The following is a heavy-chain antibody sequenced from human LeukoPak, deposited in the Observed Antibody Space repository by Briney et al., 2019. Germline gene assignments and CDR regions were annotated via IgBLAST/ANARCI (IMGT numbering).Heavy chain of an antibody. J-gene: IGHJ6*04. Sequence: RASVKVSCKVSGYTPTELSMHWVRQAPGKGLEWMGGFDPEDGETIYAQKFQGRVTMTVDTSTDTAYMELSSLRSEDTAVYYCATDGKVGIAAAGTGLYYGMDVWGKGTTVTVSP. V-gene: IGHV1-24*01. CDR2: FDPEDGET. D-gene: IGHD6-13*01. CDR3: ATDGKVGIAAAGTGLYYGMDV. CDR1: GYTPTELS.